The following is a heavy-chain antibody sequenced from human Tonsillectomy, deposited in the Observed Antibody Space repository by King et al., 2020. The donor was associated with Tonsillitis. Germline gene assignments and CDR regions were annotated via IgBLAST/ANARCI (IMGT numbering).Heavy chain of an antibody. Sequence: VQLVESGGGLVQPGGSLRLSCAASGFTFSSYWMHWVRHAPEKGLVWVSRINSDGSSTSYADSVKGRFTISRDNAKNTLYLQMNSLRAEDTAVYYCARVPDYYDSSGYSESLAFDYWGQGTLVTVSS. CDR3: ARVPDYYDSSGYSESLAFDY. J-gene: IGHJ4*02. V-gene: IGHV3-74*01. D-gene: IGHD3-22*01. CDR2: INSDGSST. CDR1: GFTFSSYW.